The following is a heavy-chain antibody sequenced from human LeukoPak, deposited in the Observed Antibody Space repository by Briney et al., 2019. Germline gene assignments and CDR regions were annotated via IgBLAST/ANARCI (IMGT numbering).Heavy chain of an antibody. J-gene: IGHJ4*02. CDR3: ARLGLAAAGRPFDY. Sequence: PGGSLRLSCAASGFSFDDHGLSWVRQAPAKGLEWVSGIDWSGGSTGYADSVKGRFTIYRDNAKNSLYLQMNSLTAEDTALYYCARLGLAAAGRPFDYWGQGTLVTVCS. V-gene: IGHV3-20*04. D-gene: IGHD6-13*01. CDR1: GFSFDDHG. CDR2: IDWSGGST.